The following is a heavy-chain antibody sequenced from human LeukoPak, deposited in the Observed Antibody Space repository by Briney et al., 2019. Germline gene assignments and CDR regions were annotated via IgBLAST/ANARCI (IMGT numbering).Heavy chain of an antibody. Sequence: GASVKVSCKASGGTFSSYAISWVRQAPGQGLEWMGWIRVYNGNTNYAQKLQGRVTMTTDTSTSTAYLELRRLRSDDTAVYYCASAPQASNWNYERGDAFDIWGQGTMVTVSS. CDR1: GGTFSSYA. CDR2: IRVYNGNT. J-gene: IGHJ3*02. CDR3: ASAPQASNWNYERGDAFDI. V-gene: IGHV1-18*01. D-gene: IGHD1-7*01.